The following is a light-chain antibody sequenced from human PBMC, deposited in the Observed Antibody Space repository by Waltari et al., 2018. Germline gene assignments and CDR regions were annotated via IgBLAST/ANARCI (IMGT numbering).Light chain of an antibody. CDR2: GAS. V-gene: IGKV3-15*01. J-gene: IGKJ2*01. Sequence: EIVMTQSPATLSVSPGERATLSCRASQGVSINLAWYQQKPGQAPSRLIYGASTRATGIPVRFSGSGSGTEFTLTISSLQSEDFAVYSCQQYNNWPYTFGQGTKLEIK. CDR1: QGVSIN. CDR3: QQYNNWPYT.